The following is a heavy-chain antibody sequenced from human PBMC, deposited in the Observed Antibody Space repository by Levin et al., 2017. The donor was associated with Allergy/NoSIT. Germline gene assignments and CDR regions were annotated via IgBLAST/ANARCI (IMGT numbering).Heavy chain of an antibody. V-gene: IGHV3-15*01. Sequence: GESLKISCAASGFSLSNAWMNWVRQAPGKGLEWVGRISTKTDGAATDYAAPVKGRFTISRDDSTNTLYLQMNNLKIEDTAVYYCCTQFQWWGQGTLVTVSS. J-gene: IGHJ4*02. CDR2: ISTKTDGAAT. D-gene: IGHD6-19*01. CDR3: CTQFQW. CDR1: GFSLSNAW.